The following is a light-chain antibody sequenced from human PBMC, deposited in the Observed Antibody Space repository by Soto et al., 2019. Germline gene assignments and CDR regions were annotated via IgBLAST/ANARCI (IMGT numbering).Light chain of an antibody. CDR3: QQRRNWPPFFT. J-gene: IGKJ4*01. CDR2: DAS. V-gene: IGKV3-11*01. CDR1: QSVSSY. Sequence: EIVLTQSPATLSLSPGDRATLSCRASQSVSSYLAWYQQKPGQAPRLLIYDASHRATGIPARFSGSGSGTDFTLTISSLEPEDFAVYYCQQRRNWPPFFTFGGGTKVEIK.